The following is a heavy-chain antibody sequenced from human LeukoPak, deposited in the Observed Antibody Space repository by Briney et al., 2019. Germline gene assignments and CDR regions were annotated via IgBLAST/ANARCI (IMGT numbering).Heavy chain of an antibody. Sequence: SETLSLTCTVSGGSITTGTYYWTWIRQPPGKGLEWIGYIYYSGSTNYNPSLKSRVTISLDTSKNQFSLKLSSVTAADTAVYYCARAILSGYPDSWGQGTLVIVFS. CDR1: GGSITTGTYY. CDR3: ARAILSGYPDS. V-gene: IGHV4-61*01. J-gene: IGHJ4*02. CDR2: IYYSGST. D-gene: IGHD3-3*01.